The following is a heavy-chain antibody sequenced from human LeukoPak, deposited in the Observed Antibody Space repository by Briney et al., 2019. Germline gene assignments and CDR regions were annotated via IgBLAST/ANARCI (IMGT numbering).Heavy chain of an antibody. CDR2: IYYRGST. V-gene: IGHV4-39*02. CDR1: GGSISSSSYY. Sequence: SETLSLTCTVSGGSISSSSYYWGWIRQPPGKGLEWIGRIYYRGSTYYNPSLKSRVTISVGTSKNQFSLKLSSVTAADTAVYYCARDPAEYYYDSSGRRAINWFDPWGQGTLVTVSS. J-gene: IGHJ5*02. CDR3: ARDPAEYYYDSSGRRAINWFDP. D-gene: IGHD3-22*01.